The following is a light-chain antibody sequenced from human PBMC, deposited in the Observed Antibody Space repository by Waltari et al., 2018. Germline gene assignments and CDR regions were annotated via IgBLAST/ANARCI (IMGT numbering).Light chain of an antibody. V-gene: IGKV3-20*01. Sequence: EIVLTQSPGTLSLSPGDRAPLPCRSSQSVSDSYLAWYQQKSGQAPRLPIYGASSRATGIPDRFSGSVSGTDFTLTISRLEPEDFAVYSCQQYGSSPWTFCQGTKVEIK. J-gene: IGKJ1*01. CDR1: QSVSDSY. CDR2: GAS. CDR3: QQYGSSPWT.